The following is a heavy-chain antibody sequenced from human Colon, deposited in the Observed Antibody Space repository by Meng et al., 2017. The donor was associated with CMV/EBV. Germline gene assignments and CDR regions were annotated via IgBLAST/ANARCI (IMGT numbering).Heavy chain of an antibody. D-gene: IGHD1-7*01. Sequence: GSLRLSCTVPDDSLGSGDFYWSWIRQSPGKGLEWIVYIYFSGNNDYNPSLRSRVSISIDTSKKHFSLKLSSVPAADTAVYYCARHTKLQLPRANHYYYAMDVWGHGTTVTVSS. CDR2: IYFSGNN. CDR1: DDSLGSGDFY. J-gene: IGHJ6*02. V-gene: IGHV4-61*03. CDR3: ARHTKLQLPRANHYYYAMDV.